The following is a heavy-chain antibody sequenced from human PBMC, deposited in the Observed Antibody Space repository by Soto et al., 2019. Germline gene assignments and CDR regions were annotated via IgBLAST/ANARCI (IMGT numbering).Heavy chain of an antibody. CDR3: TRAPVSGSYCFDF. V-gene: IGHV4-61*01. CDR1: GGSVSSGNYY. Sequence: SETLSLTCTASGGSVSSGNYYWSWIRQPPGKGLEWIGYIFHTGTTNYNPSLKSRVTISLDTSMNQFSLKLSSVTPADTAVFYCTRAPVSGSYCFDFWGQGTPVTVSS. D-gene: IGHD1-26*01. J-gene: IGHJ4*02. CDR2: IFHTGTT.